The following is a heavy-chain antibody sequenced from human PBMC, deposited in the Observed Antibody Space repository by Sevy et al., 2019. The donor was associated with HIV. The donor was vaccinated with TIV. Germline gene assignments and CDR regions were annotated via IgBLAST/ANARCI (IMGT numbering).Heavy chain of an antibody. J-gene: IGHJ4*02. V-gene: IGHV4-39*01. Sequence: SETLSLTCTVSGDSLSNSGYYWGWIRQPPGKGLEWIGNIYYSGSTHYNPSLKSRVTVSIDTSKNQFCLKLSFVTAADTAVYCCARFPYGDYVDYFDYWGQGTLVTVSS. CDR1: GDSLSNSGYY. D-gene: IGHD4-17*01. CDR2: IYYSGST. CDR3: ARFPYGDYVDYFDY.